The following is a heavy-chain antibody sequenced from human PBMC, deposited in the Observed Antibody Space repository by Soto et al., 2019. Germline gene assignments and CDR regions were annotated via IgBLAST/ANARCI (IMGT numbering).Heavy chain of an antibody. CDR1: GGSVSSSAHH. D-gene: IGHD3-22*01. V-gene: IGHV4-61*08. CDR2: IYYSGST. J-gene: IGHJ4*02. Sequence: QVQLQESGPGLVKPSETLSLTCFVSGGSVSSSAHHWSWIRQPPGKGLEWIGYIYYSGSTNYNPSLKSSVTLSMDRSRNLCSMRLSSVTAADPDGYYCVTEYYHTINYHKNDWGQRTLVTVSS. CDR3: VTEYYHTINYHKND.